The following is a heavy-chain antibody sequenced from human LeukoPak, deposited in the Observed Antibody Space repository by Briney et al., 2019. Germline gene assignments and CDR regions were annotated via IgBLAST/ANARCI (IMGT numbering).Heavy chain of an antibody. CDR3: ARGVYIAAAQYGY. D-gene: IGHD6-13*01. Sequence: SETLSLTCSVSGGSITDSYWSWIRQPPGKGLEWIGYIFYTGDTNSNPSLKSRVTVSLDTSKNQFSLRLTSVTAADTAVYYCARGVYIAAAQYGYWGQGTLVTVSS. J-gene: IGHJ4*02. CDR2: IFYTGDT. CDR1: GGSITDSY. V-gene: IGHV4-59*08.